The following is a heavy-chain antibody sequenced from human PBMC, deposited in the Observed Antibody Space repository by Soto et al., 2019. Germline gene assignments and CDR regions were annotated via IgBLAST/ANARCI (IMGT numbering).Heavy chain of an antibody. J-gene: IGHJ6*02. CDR3: ARCRFICRGGSCYFYYYGMDV. D-gene: IGHD2-15*01. Sequence: PGESLKISCKGSGYSFTSYWIGWVRQMPGKGLEWMGIIYPGDSDTRYSPSFQGQVTISADKSISTAYLQWSSLKASDTAMYYCARCRFICRGGSCYFYYYGMDVWGQGTTVTVSS. V-gene: IGHV5-51*01. CDR2: IYPGDSDT. CDR1: GYSFTSYW.